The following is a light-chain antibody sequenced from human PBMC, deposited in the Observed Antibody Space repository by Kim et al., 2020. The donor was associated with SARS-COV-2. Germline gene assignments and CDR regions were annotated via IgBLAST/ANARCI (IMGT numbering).Light chain of an antibody. J-gene: IGLJ2*01. CDR2: QDK. CDR3: QAWDTTVV. V-gene: IGLV3-1*01. Sequence: VSVSPGQTASITCSGDQLGDKYVCWYQQRPGQSPVLVIYQDKNRPSGIPERFSGSNSGNTATLTIIGTQAMDEADYYCQAWDTTVVFGGGTQLTVL. CDR1: QLGDKY.